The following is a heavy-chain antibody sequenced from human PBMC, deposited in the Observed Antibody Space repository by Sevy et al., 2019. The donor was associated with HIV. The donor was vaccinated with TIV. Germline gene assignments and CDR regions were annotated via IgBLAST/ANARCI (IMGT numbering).Heavy chain of an antibody. CDR2: ISYDGSNK. D-gene: IGHD3-22*01. Sequence: GGSLRLSCAASGFTFSSYAMHWVRQAPGKGLEWVAVISYDGSNKYYADSVKGRFTISRDNSKNTRYLQMNSLRAEDTAVYYCAAFQYYYDSSGPYWGQGTLVTVSS. J-gene: IGHJ4*02. V-gene: IGHV3-30-3*01. CDR1: GFTFSSYA. CDR3: AAFQYYYDSSGPY.